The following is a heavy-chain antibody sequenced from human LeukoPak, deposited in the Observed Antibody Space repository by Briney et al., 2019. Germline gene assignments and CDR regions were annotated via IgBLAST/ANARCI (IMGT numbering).Heavy chain of an antibody. V-gene: IGHV3-7*04. CDR2: IKQDGSEE. CDR3: ARNYYYGSGSYYSSDFDY. CDR1: GFTFSGYW. J-gene: IGHJ4*02. Sequence: GGSLRLSCAASGFTFSGYWMSWVRQAPGKGLEWVANIKQDGSEEYYVDSVKGRFTISRDNAKNSLYLQMNSLRAEDTAVYYCARNYYYGSGSYYSSDFDYWGQGTLVTVSS. D-gene: IGHD3-10*01.